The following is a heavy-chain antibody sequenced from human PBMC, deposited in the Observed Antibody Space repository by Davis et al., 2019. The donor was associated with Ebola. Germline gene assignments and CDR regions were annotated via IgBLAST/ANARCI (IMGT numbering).Heavy chain of an antibody. J-gene: IGHJ6*03. V-gene: IGHV1-18*04. CDR1: GYTFTSYG. D-gene: IGHD2-2*02. CDR2: ISAYNGNT. CDR3: ARDLGCSSTSCYTIGADYYYYYMDV. Sequence: ASVKVSCKASGYTFTSYGISWVRQAPGQGLEWMGWISAYNGNTNYAQKLQGRVTMTTDTSTSTAYMELRSLRSDDTAVYYCARDLGCSSTSCYTIGADYYYYYMDVWGKGTTVTVSS.